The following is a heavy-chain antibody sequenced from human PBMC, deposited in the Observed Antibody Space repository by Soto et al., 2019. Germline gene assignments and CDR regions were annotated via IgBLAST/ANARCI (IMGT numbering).Heavy chain of an antibody. D-gene: IGHD3-9*01. CDR3: AKDSVRYSDY. J-gene: IGHJ4*02. Sequence: PGGSLRLSCAASGFTFSSYAMGWVRQAPGKGLEWVSAISGSGGSTYYGDSVKGRFTISRDNSKNTLYLQMNSLRADDTAVYYCAKDSVRYSDYWGQGTLVTVSS. CDR2: ISGSGGST. CDR1: GFTFSSYA. V-gene: IGHV3-23*01.